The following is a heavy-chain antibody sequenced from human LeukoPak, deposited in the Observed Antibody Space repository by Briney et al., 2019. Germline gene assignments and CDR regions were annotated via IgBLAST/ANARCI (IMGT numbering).Heavy chain of an antibody. CDR1: GFNFGIYG. D-gene: IGHD6-13*01. Sequence: GGSLRLSCTASGFNFGIYGMHWVRQAPGKGLEWVAVMWDDGTNEYYVESVKGRFTISRDNGKRTLYLQMNSLRAEDTAVYYCARGTRAAPGVDFWGQGTLVTVSS. CDR2: MWDDGTNE. V-gene: IGHV3-33*01. CDR3: ARGTRAAPGVDF. J-gene: IGHJ4*02.